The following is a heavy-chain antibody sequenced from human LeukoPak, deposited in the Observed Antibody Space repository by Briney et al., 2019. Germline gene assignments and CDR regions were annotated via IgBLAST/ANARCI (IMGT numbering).Heavy chain of an antibody. V-gene: IGHV3-30*04. CDR2: ISYDGSNK. CDR3: AREDTAMVIDY. Sequence: GGSLRLSCAASGFTFSSYAMHWVRQAPGKGLEWVAVISYDGSNKYYADSVKGRFTISRDNSKNTLYLQMNSLRAEDTAVYYCAREDTAMVIDYWGQGTLATVSS. J-gene: IGHJ4*02. CDR1: GFTFSSYA. D-gene: IGHD5-18*01.